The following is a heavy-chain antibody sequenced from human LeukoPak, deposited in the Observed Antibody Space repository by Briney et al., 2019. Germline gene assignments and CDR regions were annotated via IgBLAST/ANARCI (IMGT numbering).Heavy chain of an antibody. CDR3: ARIPGYCTSTSCYGVQLRWFDP. CDR1: IQFYYGYY. V-gene: IGHV4-34*01. CDR2: INHSGST. D-gene: IGHD2-2*01. Sequence: SDTQSLLCTVCIQFYYGYYWRWIREPPGKARVGGRDINHSGSTNYNTPLKSRVTISVDTSKHQFSLKLSSVTDEDTALYYCARIPGYCTSTSCYGVQLRWFDPWGQGTLVTVSS. J-gene: IGHJ5*02.